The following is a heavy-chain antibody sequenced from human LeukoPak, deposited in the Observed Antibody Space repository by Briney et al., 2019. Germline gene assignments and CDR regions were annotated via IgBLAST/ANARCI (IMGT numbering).Heavy chain of an antibody. CDR2: ISSSGSTI. CDR1: GFTFSSYE. V-gene: IGHV3-48*03. J-gene: IGHJ4*02. CDR3: ARDLVVRGVITTHPFDY. Sequence: GGSLRPSCAASGFTFSSYEMNWVRQAPGKGLEWVSCISSSGSTIYYADSVKGRFTISRDNAKNSLYLQMNSLRAEDTAVYYCARDLVVRGVITTHPFDYWGQGTLVTVSS. D-gene: IGHD3-10*01.